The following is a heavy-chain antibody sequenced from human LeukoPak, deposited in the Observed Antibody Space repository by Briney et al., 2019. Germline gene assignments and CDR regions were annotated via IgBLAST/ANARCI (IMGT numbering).Heavy chain of an antibody. J-gene: IGHJ4*02. V-gene: IGHV4-61*02. Sequence: SETLSLTCTVSGGSISSGSYYWSWIRQSRGKGLEWLGRIYTSGSTHYNHSLKSRVTISVDTSKNQFSLKLSSVTAADTAVYYCARVPGDSSGYFDYWGQGTLVTVSS. D-gene: IGHD3-22*01. CDR3: ARVPGDSSGYFDY. CDR2: IYTSGST. CDR1: GGSISSGSYY.